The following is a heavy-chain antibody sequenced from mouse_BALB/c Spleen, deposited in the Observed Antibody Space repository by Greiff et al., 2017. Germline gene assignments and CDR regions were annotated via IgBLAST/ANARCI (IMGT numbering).Heavy chain of an antibody. D-gene: IGHD2-2*01. J-gene: IGHJ3*01. CDR2: ISSGGSYT. Sequence: EVKLLESGGDLVKPGGSLKLSCAASGFTFSSYGMSWVRQTPDKRLEWVATISSGGSYTYYPDSVKGRFTISRDNAKNTLYLQMSSLKSEDTAMYYCAREGEWLPAFAYWGQGTLVTVSA. CDR3: AREGEWLPAFAY. V-gene: IGHV5-6*01. CDR1: GFTFSSYG.